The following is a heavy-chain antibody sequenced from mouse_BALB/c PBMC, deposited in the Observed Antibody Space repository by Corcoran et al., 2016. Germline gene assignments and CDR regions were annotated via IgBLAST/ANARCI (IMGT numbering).Heavy chain of an antibody. D-gene: IGHD1-1*02. CDR2: INTYTGEP. CDR1: GYTFTHYG. V-gene: IGHV9-3-1*01. J-gene: IGHJ4*01. CDR3: ARTELSYAMDY. Sequence: QIQLVQSGPELKKPGETVKISCKASGYTFTHYGMNWVKQAPGKGLKWMGWINTYTGEPTYADDFKGRFAFSLETSASTAYLQINNLKNEDTATYFCARTELSYAMDYWGQGTSVTVSS.